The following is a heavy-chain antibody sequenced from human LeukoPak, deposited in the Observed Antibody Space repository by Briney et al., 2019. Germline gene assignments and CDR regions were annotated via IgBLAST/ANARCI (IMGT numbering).Heavy chain of an antibody. D-gene: IGHD1-26*01. CDR1: GGSINSYY. V-gene: IGHV4-59*01. Sequence: PSETLSLTCTVSGGSINSYYWSWIRQPPGKGLEWIGYIYYSGSTNYNPSLKSRVTISVDTSKNQFSLKLSSVTAADTAVYYCARALGATWGYFDYWGQGTLVTVSS. CDR2: IYYSGST. J-gene: IGHJ4*02. CDR3: ARALGATWGYFDY.